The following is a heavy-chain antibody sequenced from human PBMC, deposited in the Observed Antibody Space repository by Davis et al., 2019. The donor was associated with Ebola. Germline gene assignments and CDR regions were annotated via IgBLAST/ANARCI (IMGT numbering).Heavy chain of an antibody. V-gene: IGHV3-11*04. CDR1: GFSFSDYY. Sequence: PGGSLRLSCAVSGFSFSDYYMSWIRQAPGKGLEWVAYISHTGKTIYYADSVGGRFTISRDNAKKSLFLQMNSLGAGDTAFYYCAGVTQPSSWNWYFAVWGRGTLVTVSS. J-gene: IGHJ2*01. CDR2: ISHTGKTI. CDR3: AGVTQPSSWNWYFAV. D-gene: IGHD1-1*01.